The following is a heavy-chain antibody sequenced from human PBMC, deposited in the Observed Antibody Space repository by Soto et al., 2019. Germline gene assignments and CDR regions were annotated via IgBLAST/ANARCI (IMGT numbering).Heavy chain of an antibody. V-gene: IGHV3-30*14. D-gene: IGHD6-6*01. CDR1: GFTFSSYA. CDR3: ARESEARIDRWFDP. J-gene: IGHJ5*02. Sequence: QVQLVESGGGVVQPGRSLRLSCAASGFTFSSYAMHWVRQAPGKGLEWVAVISYDGSNKYYADSVKGRFTISRDNSKSALYREMNSLRAEAAAVYYSARESEARIDRWFDPWGQGTLVTVSS. CDR2: ISYDGSNK.